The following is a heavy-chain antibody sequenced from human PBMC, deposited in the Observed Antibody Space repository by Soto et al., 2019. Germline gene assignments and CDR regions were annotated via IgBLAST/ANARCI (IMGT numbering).Heavy chain of an antibody. CDR1: GGTFSSYT. Sequence: ASVKLSCKASGGTFSSYTINWVRQAPGQGLEWMGWISAYNGNTNYAQKLQGRVTMTTDTSTSTAYMELRSLRSDDTAVYYCGRGTTEEALDYWGQGTLVTVSS. V-gene: IGHV1-18*01. CDR2: ISAYNGNT. CDR3: GRGTTEEALDY. D-gene: IGHD1-1*01. J-gene: IGHJ4*02.